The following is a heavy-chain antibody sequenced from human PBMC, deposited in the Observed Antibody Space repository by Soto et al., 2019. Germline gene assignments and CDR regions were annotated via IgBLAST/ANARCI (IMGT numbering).Heavy chain of an antibody. D-gene: IGHD2-15*01. CDR1: GFTFSSYA. Sequence: GGSLRLSCAASGFTFSSYAMSWVRQAPGKGLEWVSAISGSGGSTYYADSVKGRFTISRDNSKNTRYLQMNSLRAEDTAVYYCAKDLFPGVVAADRYFDYWGQGTLVTVSS. CDR3: AKDLFPGVVAADRYFDY. CDR2: ISGSGGST. J-gene: IGHJ4*02. V-gene: IGHV3-23*01.